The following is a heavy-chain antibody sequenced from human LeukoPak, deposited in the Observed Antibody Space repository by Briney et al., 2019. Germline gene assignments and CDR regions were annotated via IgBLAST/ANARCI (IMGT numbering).Heavy chain of an antibody. D-gene: IGHD5-24*01. Sequence: PGGSLRLSCAASGFTFSSYSMNWVRQAPGKGLEWVSYISSSSSIIYYGDSVKGRFTISRDNAKNSLYLQMNSLRVEDTAVYYCARDRGTRDMAYWGQGTLVTVSS. V-gene: IGHV3-48*01. CDR2: ISSSSSII. CDR1: GFTFSSYS. CDR3: ARDRGTRDMAY. J-gene: IGHJ4*02.